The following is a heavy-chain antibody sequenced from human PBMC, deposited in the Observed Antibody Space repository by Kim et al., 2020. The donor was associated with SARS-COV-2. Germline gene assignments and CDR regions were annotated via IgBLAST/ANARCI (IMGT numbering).Heavy chain of an antibody. CDR2: ISYDGSNK. CDR3: AKDLEYYDILTGYLRTVDYYYDGMDV. Sequence: GGSLRLSCAASGFTFSSYGMHWVRQAPGKGLEWVAVISYDGSNKYYADSVKGRFTISRDNSKNTLYLQMNSLRAEDTAVYYCAKDLEYYDILTGYLRTVDYYYDGMDVWGQGTTVTVSS. D-gene: IGHD3-9*01. CDR1: GFTFSSYG. J-gene: IGHJ6*02. V-gene: IGHV3-30*18.